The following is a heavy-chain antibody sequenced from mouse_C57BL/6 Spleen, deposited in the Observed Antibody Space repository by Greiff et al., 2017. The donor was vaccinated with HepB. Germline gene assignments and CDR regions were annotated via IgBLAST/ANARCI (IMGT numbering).Heavy chain of an antibody. D-gene: IGHD1-1*01. Sequence: VQLQQSGAELVKPGASVKMSCKASGYTFTSYWITWVKQRPGQGLEWIGDIYPGSGSTNYNEKFKSKATLTVDTSSSTAYMQLSSLTSEDSAVYCGARSGSKLYWYFDVWGTGTTVTVSS. J-gene: IGHJ1*03. CDR2: IYPGSGST. CDR1: GYTFTSYW. CDR3: ARSGSKLYWYFDV. V-gene: IGHV1-55*01.